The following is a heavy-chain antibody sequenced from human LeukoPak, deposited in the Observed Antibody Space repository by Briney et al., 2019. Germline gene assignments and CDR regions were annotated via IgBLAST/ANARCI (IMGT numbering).Heavy chain of an antibody. V-gene: IGHV1-69*04. CDR3: ARNYYDTPPDY. CDR2: IIPIFGIA. CDR1: EGTFSSYA. Sequence: ASVKISCKASEGTFSSYAISWVRQAPGQGLEWMGRIIPIFGIANYAQKFQGRVTITADNSTSTAYMELSSLRSEDTAVYYCARNYYDTPPDYWGQGTLVTVSS. D-gene: IGHD3-22*01. J-gene: IGHJ4*02.